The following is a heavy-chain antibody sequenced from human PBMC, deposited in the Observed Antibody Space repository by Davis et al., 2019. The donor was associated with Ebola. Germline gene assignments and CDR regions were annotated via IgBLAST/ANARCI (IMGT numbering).Heavy chain of an antibody. D-gene: IGHD3-22*01. CDR2: INPHNGNT. CDR3: ARQYYFDGSGYSGSWFDP. V-gene: IGHV1-18*04. CDR1: GYTFTSYG. Sequence: ASVKVSCKASGYTFTSYGITWVRQAPGQGLEWMGWINPHNGNTNYAQNVQGRVTMTTDTSTSTAYMELRSLRSDDTAVYYCARQYYFDGSGYSGSWFDPWGQGTLVTVSS. J-gene: IGHJ5*02.